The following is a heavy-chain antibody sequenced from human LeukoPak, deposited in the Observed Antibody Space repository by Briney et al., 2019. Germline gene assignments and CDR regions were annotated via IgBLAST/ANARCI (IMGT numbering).Heavy chain of an antibody. CDR2: IYYSGCT. Sequence: SETLSLTCTVSGGSISSSSYYWGWIRQPPGKGLEWIGSIYYSGCTYYNPSLKSRVTISVDTSKNQFSLKLSSVTAADTAVYYCARPHEDDIRDYYYMDVWGKGTTVTVSS. D-gene: IGHD3-9*01. CDR3: ARPHEDDIRDYYYMDV. V-gene: IGHV4-39*01. CDR1: GGSISSSSYY. J-gene: IGHJ6*03.